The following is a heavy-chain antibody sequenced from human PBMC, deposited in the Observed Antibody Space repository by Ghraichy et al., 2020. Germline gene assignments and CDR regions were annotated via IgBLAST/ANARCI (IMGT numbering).Heavy chain of an antibody. D-gene: IGHD4-17*01. CDR2: ISGSGGST. J-gene: IGHJ4*02. CDR3: AKDLGRTTVTTDGGDY. Sequence: GESLNISCAASGFTFSSYAMSWVRQAPGKGLEWVSAISGSGGSTYYADSVKGRFTISRDNSKNTLYLQMNSLRAEDTAVYYCAKDLGRTTVTTDGGDYWGQGTLVTVSS. CDR1: GFTFSSYA. V-gene: IGHV3-23*01.